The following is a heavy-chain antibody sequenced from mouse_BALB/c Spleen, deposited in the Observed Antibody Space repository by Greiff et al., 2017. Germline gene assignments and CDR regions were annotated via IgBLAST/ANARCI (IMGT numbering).Heavy chain of an antibody. CDR1: GFTFNTYA. D-gene: IGHD1-2*01. Sequence: GGGLVQPKGSLKLSCAASGFTFNTYAMNWVRQAPGKGLEWVARIRSKSNNYATYYADSVKDRFTISRDDSQSMLYLQMNNLKTEDTAMYYCVRHATAYYFDYWGQGTTLTVSS. CDR2: IRSKSNNYAT. V-gene: IGHV10-1*02. J-gene: IGHJ2*01. CDR3: VRHATAYYFDY.